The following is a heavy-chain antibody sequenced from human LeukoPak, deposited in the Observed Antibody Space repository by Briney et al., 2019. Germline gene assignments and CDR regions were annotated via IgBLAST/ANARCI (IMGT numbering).Heavy chain of an antibody. CDR1: GGSISSYY. J-gene: IGHJ6*03. Sequence: SETLSLTCTVSGGSISSYYWSWIRQPPGKGLEWIGYIYYSGSTNCNPSLKSRVTISVDTSKNQFSLKLSSVTAADTAVYYCARDGGVYSSSWYPLGDYYYYYMDVWGKGTTVTVSS. V-gene: IGHV4-59*01. D-gene: IGHD6-13*01. CDR2: IYYSGST. CDR3: ARDGGVYSSSWYPLGDYYYYYMDV.